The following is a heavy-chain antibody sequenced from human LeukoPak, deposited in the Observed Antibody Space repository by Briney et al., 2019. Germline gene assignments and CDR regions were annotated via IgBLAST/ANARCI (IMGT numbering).Heavy chain of an antibody. CDR3: AELGITMIGGV. J-gene: IGHJ6*04. CDR1: GFTFSSYE. D-gene: IGHD3-10*02. V-gene: IGHV3-48*03. CDR2: ISSSGSTI. Sequence: GGSLRLSRTASGFTFSSYEMNWVRQAPGKGLEWVSYISSSGSTIYYADSVKGRFTISRDNAKNSLYLQMNSLRAEDTAVYYCAELGITMIGGVWGKGTTVTISS.